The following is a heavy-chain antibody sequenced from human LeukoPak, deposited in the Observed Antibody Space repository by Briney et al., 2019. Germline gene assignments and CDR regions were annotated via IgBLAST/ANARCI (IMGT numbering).Heavy chain of an antibody. V-gene: IGHV4-59*08. CDR3: ARQRYYYDSSGYYYGDFDY. Sequence: PSETLSLTYTVSGGSISSYYWSWIRQPPGKGLEWIGYIYYSGSTNYNPSLKSRVTISVDTSKNQFSLKLSSVTAADTAVYYCARQRYYYDSSGYYYGDFDYWGQGTLVTVSS. D-gene: IGHD3-22*01. CDR1: GGSISSYY. J-gene: IGHJ4*02. CDR2: IYYSGST.